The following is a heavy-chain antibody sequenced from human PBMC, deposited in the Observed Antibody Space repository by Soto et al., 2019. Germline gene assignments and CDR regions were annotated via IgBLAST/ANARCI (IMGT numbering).Heavy chain of an antibody. J-gene: IGHJ4*02. CDR2: LSFDASKK. Sequence: GGSLRLSCASSGCNFSAYGMHWVRQAPGTGLELVALLSFDASKKYYADSLKGRFTISRDTSRNTLYLQMNRFRVEDTAVYYRRVGLADWGKGPRVTFT. V-gene: IGHV3-30*03. CDR3: RVGLAD. D-gene: IGHD1-26*01. CDR1: GCNFSAYG.